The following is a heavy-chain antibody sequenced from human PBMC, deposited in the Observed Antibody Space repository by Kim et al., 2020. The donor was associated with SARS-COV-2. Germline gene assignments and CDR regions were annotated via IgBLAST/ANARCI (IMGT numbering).Heavy chain of an antibody. CDR3: AREPPYGSGSYYRDYYYYGMDV. Sequence: GGSLRLSCAASGFTFSSYSMNWVRQAPGKGLEWVSYISSSSSTIYYADSVKGRFTISRDNAKNSLYLQMNSLRDEDTAVYYCAREPPYGSGSYYRDYYYYGMDVWGQGNTVTVSS. D-gene: IGHD3-10*01. CDR2: ISSSSSTI. CDR1: GFTFSSYS. V-gene: IGHV3-48*02. J-gene: IGHJ6*02.